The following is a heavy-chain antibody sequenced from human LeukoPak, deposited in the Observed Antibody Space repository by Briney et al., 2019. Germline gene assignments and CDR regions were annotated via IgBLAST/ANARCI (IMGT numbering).Heavy chain of an antibody. CDR3: ARHDIGGDSSSWYIY. CDR1: GYRFTSYW. CDR2: IYPGDSET. D-gene: IGHD6-13*01. V-gene: IGHV5-51*01. Sequence: GESLNISCKGSGYRFTSYWIVWVRQMPGKGLEWMGIIYPGDSETRYRPSFQGQVTISADKSISTAYLQWSSLKASDTAMYYCARHDIGGDSSSWYIYWDQGTLVTVSS. J-gene: IGHJ1*01.